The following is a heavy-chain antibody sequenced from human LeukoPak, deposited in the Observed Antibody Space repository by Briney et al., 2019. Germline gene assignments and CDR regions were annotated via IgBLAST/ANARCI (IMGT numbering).Heavy chain of an antibody. J-gene: IGHJ4*02. D-gene: IGHD5-18*01. Sequence: PSETLSLTCTVSGGSISSYYWSWIRQPPGKGLEWIGYIYYSGSTNYNPSLKSRVTISVDTSKNQFSLKLSSVIAADTAVYYCARAKELGYSYGSYYFDYWGQGTLVTVSS. CDR2: IYYSGST. CDR3: ARAKELGYSYGSYYFDY. CDR1: GGSISSYY. V-gene: IGHV4-59*01.